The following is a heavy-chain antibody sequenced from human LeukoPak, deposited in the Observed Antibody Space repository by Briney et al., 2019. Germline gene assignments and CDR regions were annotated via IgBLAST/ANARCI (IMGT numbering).Heavy chain of an antibody. CDR2: IGTAGDT. CDR1: GFTFSSYD. D-gene: IGHD3-3*01. V-gene: IGHV3-13*01. J-gene: IGHJ4*02. Sequence: GGSLRLSCAASGFTFSSYDMRWVRQATGKGLEWVSAIGTAGDTYYPVSVKVRFTIYKENAKNSLYLQMNSLRAGDMSVYYCASFLFLSGYLHWGQGTLVTVSS. CDR3: ASFLFLSGYLH.